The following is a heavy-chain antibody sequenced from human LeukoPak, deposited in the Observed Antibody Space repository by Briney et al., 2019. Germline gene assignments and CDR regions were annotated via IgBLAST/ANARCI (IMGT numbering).Heavy chain of an antibody. V-gene: IGHV4-39*07. D-gene: IGHD5-18*01. J-gene: IGHJ4*02. Sequence: SETLSLTCTVSGGSISSGDYYWSWIRQPPGKGLEWIGEINHSGSTNYNPSLKSRVTISVDTSKNQFSLKLSSVTAADTAVYYCARALGSGYSYGYSDYWGQGTLVTVSS. CDR3: ARALGSGYSYGYSDY. CDR2: INHSGST. CDR1: GGSISSGDYY.